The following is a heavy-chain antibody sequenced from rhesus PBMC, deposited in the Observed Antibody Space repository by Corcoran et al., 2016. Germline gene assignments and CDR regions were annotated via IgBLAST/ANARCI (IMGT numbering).Heavy chain of an antibody. CDR3: STLYSGSYYYVVY. V-gene: IGHV3S16*01. J-gene: IGHJ4*01. CDR1: GFTFSSYG. Sequence: EVQLVESGGGLFQPGGSLRLSCAASGFTFSSYGMSWVRLSPGKGLEWVSSISSASSYIYYADSVKGRFTISRDNAKNSLSLQMNSLRAEDTAVYYCSTLYSGSYYYVVYWGQGVLVTVSS. D-gene: IGHD3-16*01. CDR2: ISSASSYI.